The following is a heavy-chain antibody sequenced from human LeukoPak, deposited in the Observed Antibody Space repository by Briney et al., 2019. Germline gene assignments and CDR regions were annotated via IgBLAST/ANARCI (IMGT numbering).Heavy chain of an antibody. Sequence: PGGSLRLSCAASGFTFSSYAMSWVRQAPGKGLEWVSTITGSGGSTDYADSVKGRFTISRDNSKNTLFLQMNSLRAEDTAVYYCANTGIKWELLYYFDYWGQGTLVTVSS. J-gene: IGHJ4*02. CDR1: GFTFSSYA. CDR2: ITGSGGST. D-gene: IGHD1-26*01. V-gene: IGHV3-23*01. CDR3: ANTGIKWELLYYFDY.